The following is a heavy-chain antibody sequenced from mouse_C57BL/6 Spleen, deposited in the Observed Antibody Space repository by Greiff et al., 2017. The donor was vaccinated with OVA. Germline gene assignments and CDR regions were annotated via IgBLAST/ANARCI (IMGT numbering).Heavy chain of an antibody. CDR3: ARSRYGSSWYFDV. CDR2: IDPSDSYT. Sequence: VQLQQPGAELVKPGASVKLSCKASGYTFTSYWMQWVKQRPGQGLEWIGEIDPSDSYTNYNQKFKGKATLTVDTSSSTAYMQLSSLTSEDSAVYYCARSRYGSSWYFDVWGTGTTVTVSS. J-gene: IGHJ1*03. CDR1: GYTFTSYW. D-gene: IGHD1-1*01. V-gene: IGHV1-50*01.